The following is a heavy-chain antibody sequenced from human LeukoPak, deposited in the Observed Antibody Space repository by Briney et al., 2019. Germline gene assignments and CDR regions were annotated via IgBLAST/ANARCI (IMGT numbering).Heavy chain of an antibody. J-gene: IGHJ6*04. CDR2: INWNGGNT. D-gene: IGHD3-10*02. CDR3: AELGITMIGGV. Sequence: PGGSLRLSCAASGFTFDDYGMSWVRQAPGKGLEWVSGINWNGGNTGYAGSVKGRFTISRDNAKNSLYLQMNSLRAEDTAVYYCAELGITMIGGVWGKGTTVTISS. V-gene: IGHV3-20*04. CDR1: GFTFDDYG.